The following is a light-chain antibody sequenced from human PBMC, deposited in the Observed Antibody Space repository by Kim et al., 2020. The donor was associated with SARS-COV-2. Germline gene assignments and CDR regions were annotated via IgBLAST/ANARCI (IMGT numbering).Light chain of an antibody. V-gene: IGLV3-1*01. Sequence: SVSPGQTASITCSGDKLGDKYACWYQQKPGQYPVLVIYQDSKRPSGIPERFSGSNSGNTATLTISGTQAMDEADYYYQAWDSSTVVFGGGTQLTVL. CDR3: QAWDSSTVV. J-gene: IGLJ2*01. CDR2: QDS. CDR1: KLGDKY.